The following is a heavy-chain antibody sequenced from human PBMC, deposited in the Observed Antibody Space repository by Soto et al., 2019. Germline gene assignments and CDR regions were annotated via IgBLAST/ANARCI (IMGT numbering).Heavy chain of an antibody. CDR2: INGRGNYI. CDR1: LFTFSTYT. CDR3: VREDGKVGTNSAFDY. D-gene: IGHD1-26*01. J-gene: IGHJ4*02. V-gene: IGHV3-21*01. Sequence: GGALRVSCPSSLFTFSTYTMNWVRQAPGKGLEWVSSINGRGNYIYYAESVKGRFTISRDNAKNSLYLQMDRLRAEDTALYYCVREDGKVGTNSAFDYWGLGALVTVSS.